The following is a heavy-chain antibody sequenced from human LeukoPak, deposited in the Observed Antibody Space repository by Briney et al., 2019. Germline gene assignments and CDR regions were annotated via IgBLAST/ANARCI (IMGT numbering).Heavy chain of an antibody. CDR2: IIPIFGTA. CDR3: ASSLVGATSDGGLFY. V-gene: IGHV1-69*05. Sequence: SVKVSCKASGGTFSSHAISWVRQAPGQGLEWMGRIIPIFGTANYAQKFQGRVTITTDESTSTAYMELSSLRSEDTAVYYCASSLVGATSDGGLFYWGQGTLVTVSS. J-gene: IGHJ4*02. D-gene: IGHD1-26*01. CDR1: GGTFSSHA.